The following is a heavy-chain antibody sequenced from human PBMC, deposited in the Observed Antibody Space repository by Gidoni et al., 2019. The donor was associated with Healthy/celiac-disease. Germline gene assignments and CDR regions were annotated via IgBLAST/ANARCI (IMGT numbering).Heavy chain of an antibody. CDR2: TYYRSKWYN. CDR3: ARQRGINCSGGSCYSRILIGNAFDI. V-gene: IGHV6-1*01. CDR1: GARVPRNRAA. J-gene: IGHJ3*02. Sequence: QVQLQQSGPGLAKPSQTLSLTCAISGARVPRNRAAWNCISPSPSRALQWRGRTYYRSKWYNDYAVSVKSRITINPDTSKNQFSLQMNSVTPEDTAVYYCARQRGINCSGGSCYSRILIGNAFDIWGQGTMVTVSS. D-gene: IGHD2-15*01.